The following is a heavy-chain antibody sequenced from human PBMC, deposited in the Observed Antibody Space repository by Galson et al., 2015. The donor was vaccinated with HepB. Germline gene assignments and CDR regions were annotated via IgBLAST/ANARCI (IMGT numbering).Heavy chain of an antibody. CDR3: AKVGGYSSSQDYFDY. CDR2: ISYDGSNR. D-gene: IGHD6-13*01. CDR1: GFTFSSYG. Sequence: SLRLSCAASGFTFSSYGMHWVRQAPGKGLEWVAVISYDGSNRYYADSVKGRFTISRDNSKNTLYLQMNSLRAEDTAVYYCAKVGGYSSSQDYFDYWGQGTLVTVSS. J-gene: IGHJ4*02. V-gene: IGHV3-30*18.